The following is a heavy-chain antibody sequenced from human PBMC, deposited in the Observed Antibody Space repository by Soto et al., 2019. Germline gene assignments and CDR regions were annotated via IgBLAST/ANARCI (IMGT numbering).Heavy chain of an antibody. CDR1: GGSISAYY. V-gene: IGHV4-59*01. CDR3: ARDSGYGDPFDY. Sequence: SETLSLTCSVSGGSISAYYWSWIRQPPGKGLEWIGYIYYSGSTNYNPSLKSRVTISVDTSKNQFSLRLSSVTAADTAVYYCARDSGYGDPFDYWGQGTLVTVSS. D-gene: IGHD4-17*01. CDR2: IYYSGST. J-gene: IGHJ4*02.